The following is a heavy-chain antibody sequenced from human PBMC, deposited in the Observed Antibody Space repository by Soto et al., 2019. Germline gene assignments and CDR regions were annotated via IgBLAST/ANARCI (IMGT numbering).Heavy chain of an antibody. CDR1: GGSISAYY. V-gene: IGHV4-59*01. CDR3: ARDSGYGDPFDY. Sequence: SETLSLTCSVSGGSISAYYWSWIRQPPGKGLEWIGYIYYSGSTNYNPSLKSRVTISVDTSKNQFSLRLSSVTAADTAVYYCARDSGYGDPFDYWGQGTLVTVSS. D-gene: IGHD4-17*01. CDR2: IYYSGST. J-gene: IGHJ4*02.